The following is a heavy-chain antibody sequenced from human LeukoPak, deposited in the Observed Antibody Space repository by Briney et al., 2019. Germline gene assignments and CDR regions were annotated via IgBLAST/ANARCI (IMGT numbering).Heavy chain of an antibody. CDR2: INHSGST. D-gene: IGHD2-21*01. Sequence: SETLSLTCTVSGGSISSSGYYWGWIRQPPGKGLEWIGEINHSGSTNYNPSLKSRVTISVDTSKNQFSLKLSSVTPADTAVYHCARETLLLDYWGQGTLVTVSS. CDR3: ARETLLLDY. J-gene: IGHJ4*02. V-gene: IGHV4-39*07. CDR1: GGSISSSGYY.